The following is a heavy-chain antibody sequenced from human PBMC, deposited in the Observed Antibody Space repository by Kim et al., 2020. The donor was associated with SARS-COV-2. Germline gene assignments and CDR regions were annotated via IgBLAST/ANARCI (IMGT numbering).Heavy chain of an antibody. CDR2: ICGSGDAT. Sequence: GGSPRLSCAASGFTFSDYAMAWVRQAPGKGLEWVSSICGSGDATYSADSVRGRFTISRDNSKNTLYLQMNSLRAEDAALYYCARYRTGGDSWGQGTLVTVSS. V-gene: IGHV3-23*01. D-gene: IGHD2-21*01. J-gene: IGHJ5*02. CDR3: ARYRTGGDS. CDR1: GFTFSDYA.